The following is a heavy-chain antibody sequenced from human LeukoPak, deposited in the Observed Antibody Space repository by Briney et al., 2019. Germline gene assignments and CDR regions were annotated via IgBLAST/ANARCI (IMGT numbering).Heavy chain of an antibody. J-gene: IGHJ3*02. CDR1: GFSFSDVW. CDR3: ATGDCGSGDSCHAFDI. V-gene: IGHV3-15*01. D-gene: IGHD2-15*01. Sequence: PGGSLRLSCVASGFSFSDVWMTWVRRAPGKGLEWVGRIKRRTEGEATDYAAPVRDRFTISRDDSKNTLFLQINSLKIEDTAVYYCATGDCGSGDSCHAFDIWGQGTMVTVS. CDR2: IKRRTEGEAT.